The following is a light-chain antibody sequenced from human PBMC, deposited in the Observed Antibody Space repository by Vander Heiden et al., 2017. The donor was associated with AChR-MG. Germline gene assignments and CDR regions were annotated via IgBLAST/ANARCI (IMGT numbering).Light chain of an antibody. J-gene: IGKJ2*01. CDR3: QLSSTAPAYT. Sequence: DIRMTQSPSSLSASVGDRVTITCRASQSITRYLNWYQQKPVRAPKLLIYAASSLHSGAPSRFSGTASGTDSTLTMRMRQPEDFATYYCQLSSTAPAYTF. CDR2: AAS. V-gene: IGKV1-39*01. CDR1: QSITRY.